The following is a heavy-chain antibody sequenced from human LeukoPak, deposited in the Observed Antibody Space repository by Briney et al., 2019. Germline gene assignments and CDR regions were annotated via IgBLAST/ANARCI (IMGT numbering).Heavy chain of an antibody. J-gene: IGHJ6*02. V-gene: IGHV3-23*01. Sequence: GGSLRLSCAASGFPFSTYAITWVRQAPGKGLEWVSAISGGGSTYYAASVKGRFTITRDNSKNTLYLQMNSLRAEDTAVYYCAKVQGDYIVYYFYGMDVWGQGTTVTVSS. CDR1: GFPFSTYA. CDR2: ISGGGST. D-gene: IGHD4-17*01. CDR3: AKVQGDYIVYYFYGMDV.